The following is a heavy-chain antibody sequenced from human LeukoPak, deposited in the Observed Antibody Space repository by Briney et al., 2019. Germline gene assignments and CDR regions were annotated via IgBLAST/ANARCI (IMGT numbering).Heavy chain of an antibody. CDR1: GFTVSSNY. CDR3: AKPGQWLAPAHFDY. V-gene: IGHV3-66*04. Sequence: GGSLRLSCAASGFTVSSNYMSWVRQAPGKGLEWVSVIYSGGSTYYADSVKGRFTISRDNSKNTLYLQMNSLRAEDTAVYYCAKPGQWLAPAHFDYWGQGTLVTVSS. CDR2: IYSGGST. J-gene: IGHJ4*02. D-gene: IGHD6-19*01.